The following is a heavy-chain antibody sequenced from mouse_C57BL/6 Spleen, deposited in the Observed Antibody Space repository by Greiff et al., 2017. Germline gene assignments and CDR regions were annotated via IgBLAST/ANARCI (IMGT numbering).Heavy chain of an antibody. Sequence: VQLQQPGTELVKPGASVKLSCKASGYTFTSYWMHWVKQRPGQGLEWIGNINPSNGGTNYTEKFKSKATLTVDKSSSKAYMQLSNLTSADTAVYYCARERLRYGFDYWGQGTTLTVSA. CDR2: INPSNGGT. CDR1: GYTFTSYW. V-gene: IGHV1-53*01. D-gene: IGHD1-1*01. CDR3: ARERLRYGFDY. J-gene: IGHJ2*01.